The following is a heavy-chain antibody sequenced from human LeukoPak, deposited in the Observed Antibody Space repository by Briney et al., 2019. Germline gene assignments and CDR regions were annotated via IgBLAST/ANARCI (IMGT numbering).Heavy chain of an antibody. V-gene: IGHV3-9*01. J-gene: IGHJ4*02. CDR1: GFTFEDYA. Sequence: PGGSLRLSCAASGFTFEDYAMHWVRQAPGKGLEWVSGISWNSGSMAYADSVKGRFAISRDNAKKSLSLQMNNLRAEDTASYYCSRRRFDVYYVDYWGQGTLVTVSS. D-gene: IGHD3-10*01. CDR2: ISWNSGSM. CDR3: SRRRFDVYYVDY.